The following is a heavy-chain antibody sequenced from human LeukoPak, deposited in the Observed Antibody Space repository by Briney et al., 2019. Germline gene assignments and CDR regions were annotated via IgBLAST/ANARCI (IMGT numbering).Heavy chain of an antibody. CDR1: RFTFSNYA. Sequence: GGSLRLSCAASRFTFSNYAMSWVRQAPGKGLEWVSSIRDSAYRTYYTDSVKGRFTISRDNAKNSLYLQMNSLRAEDTAVYYCASSRGSWPDYFDYWGQGTLVTVSS. J-gene: IGHJ4*02. CDR2: IRDSAYRT. V-gene: IGHV3-23*01. D-gene: IGHD6-13*01. CDR3: ASSRGSWPDYFDY.